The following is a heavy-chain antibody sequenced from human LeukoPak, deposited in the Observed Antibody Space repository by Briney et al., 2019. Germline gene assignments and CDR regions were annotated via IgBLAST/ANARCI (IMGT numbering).Heavy chain of an antibody. D-gene: IGHD6-25*01. V-gene: IGHV1-8*01. CDR3: AREGGQAAELDN. J-gene: IGHJ4*02. CDR1: GYSFTSYD. CDR2: MTPNNGNR. Sequence: ASVKVSCKASGYSFTSYDIHWVRQAPGQGLEWMGWMTPNNGNRGHAQKFQGRVTLTRDTPTGTAYMELSSLTSADTAIYFCAREGGQAAELDNWGQGTQVTVSS.